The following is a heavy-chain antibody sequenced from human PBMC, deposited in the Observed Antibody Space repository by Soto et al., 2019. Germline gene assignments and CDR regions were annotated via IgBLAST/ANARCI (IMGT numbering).Heavy chain of an antibody. CDR3: VRQHPLDSNGWYS. CDR2: IYPRDSET. J-gene: IGHJ4*02. D-gene: IGHD6-19*01. V-gene: IGHV5-51*01. CDR1: GDSFPSFW. Sequence: GESQKISCKVSGDSFPSFWVGWVRQMPGEGLEWLGSIYPRDSETRYSPSFQGQVTISADNSITTAYLQWSRLKASDTATYYCVRQHPLDSNGWYSWGQGTLVTVSS.